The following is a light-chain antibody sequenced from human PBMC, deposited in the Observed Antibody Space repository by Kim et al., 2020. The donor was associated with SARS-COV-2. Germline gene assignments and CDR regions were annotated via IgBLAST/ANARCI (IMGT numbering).Light chain of an antibody. CDR2: DAS. CDR3: QQYDNVPLT. CDR1: QDISTD. Sequence: ASVGGRVTITCRASQDISTDLNWYQQKPGKAPNLLIFDASRLETGVPSRFRGSGSGTHFSFTISSLQPEDIGTYYCQQYDNVPLTFGGGTKVDIK. J-gene: IGKJ4*01. V-gene: IGKV1-33*01.